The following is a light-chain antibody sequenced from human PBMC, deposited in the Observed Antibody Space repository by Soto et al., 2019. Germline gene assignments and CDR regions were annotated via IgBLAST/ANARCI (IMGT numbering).Light chain of an antibody. V-gene: IGLV2-14*01. CDR1: SSDVGDYSS. Sequence: QSALNQPASVSGSPGQSITVSCTRTSSDVGDYSSVSWYQQHPGKAPKLIISDVTNRPSGVSNRFSGSKSGNTASLTISGLQAEDEADYYCSAYTSTITVAFGGGTKLTVL. J-gene: IGLJ2*01. CDR2: DVT. CDR3: SAYTSTITVA.